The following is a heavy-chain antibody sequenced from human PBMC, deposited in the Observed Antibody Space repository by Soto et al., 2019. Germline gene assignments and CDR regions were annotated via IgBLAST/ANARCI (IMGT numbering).Heavy chain of an antibody. Sequence: QGQLVESGGGVVQPGTSLRLSCAASGFIFSRHGMHWVRQAPGKGLEWVAFTSYDGSNTYYADSVKGRFTISRDNPKNTLLLQMNSLRPNDTALYFCAKDRGSYDIWSGTQRYYAMNVCGQGATVTVSS. CDR2: TSYDGSNT. V-gene: IGHV3-30*18. D-gene: IGHD3-3*01. J-gene: IGHJ6*02. CDR1: GFIFSRHG. CDR3: AKDRGSYDIWSGTQRYYAMNV.